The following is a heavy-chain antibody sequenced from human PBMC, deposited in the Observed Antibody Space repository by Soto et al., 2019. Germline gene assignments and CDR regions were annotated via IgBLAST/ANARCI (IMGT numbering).Heavy chain of an antibody. V-gene: IGHV1-18*01. Sequence: QVQLVQSGAEVKKPGASVKVSCKASGYTFTSYGIIWVRQAPGQGLEWMGWISAYNGNTNYAQKLQGRVTMTTDTSTSTAYMDLRSLRSDDTAVYYCARDSSAYCSGGSCYPLGWFDPWGQGNLVTVSS. CDR2: ISAYNGNT. D-gene: IGHD2-15*01. CDR3: ARDSSAYCSGGSCYPLGWFDP. CDR1: GYTFTSYG. J-gene: IGHJ5*02.